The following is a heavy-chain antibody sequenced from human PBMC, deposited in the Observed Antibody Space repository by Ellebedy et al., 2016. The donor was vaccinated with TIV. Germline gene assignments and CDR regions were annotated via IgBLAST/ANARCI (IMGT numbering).Heavy chain of an antibody. J-gene: IGHJ6*02. D-gene: IGHD3/OR15-3a*01. V-gene: IGHV3-23*01. CDR2: ISDGGGNT. Sequence: PGGSLRLSCVASGFTFGSYAMGWVRQASGKGLEWLSAISDGGGNTYYNHSVRGRFTISRDSSKNTLYLQMNSLRVEDTAVYYCERESNSFWTPHGMDVWGQGTTVTVS. CDR1: GFTFGSYA. CDR3: ERESNSFWTPHGMDV.